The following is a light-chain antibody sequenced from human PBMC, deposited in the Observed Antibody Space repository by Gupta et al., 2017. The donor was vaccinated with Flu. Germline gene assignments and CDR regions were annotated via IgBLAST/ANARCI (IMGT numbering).Light chain of an antibody. CDR2: GAS. CDR1: QSVSNN. CDR3: QQYNNWLLWT. Sequence: ELVITPSPATLSGSPGESATLSCRASQSVSNNLAWYQQKPGQAPRLLIYGASTRATGIPARFSGSGSGTEFTLTISSLQSEDFAVYYCQQYNNWLLWTFGQGTKVEIK. V-gene: IGKV3-15*01. J-gene: IGKJ1*01.